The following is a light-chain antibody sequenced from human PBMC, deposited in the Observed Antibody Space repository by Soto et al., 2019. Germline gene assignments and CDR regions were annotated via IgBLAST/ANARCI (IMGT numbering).Light chain of an antibody. CDR3: SSYTGSSTYVV. Sequence: QSALTQPASVSGSPGQSITISCTGTSSDVGGYNYVSWYQQHPGKAPKLMIYDVNNRPSGVPNRFSGSKSGNTASLTISGLQAEDEADYYCSSYTGSSTYVVFGGGTKLTVL. CDR2: DVN. CDR1: SSDVGGYNY. V-gene: IGLV2-14*01. J-gene: IGLJ2*01.